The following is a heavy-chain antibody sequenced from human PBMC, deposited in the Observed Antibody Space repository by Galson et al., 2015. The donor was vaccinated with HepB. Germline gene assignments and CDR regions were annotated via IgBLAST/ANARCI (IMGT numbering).Heavy chain of an antibody. J-gene: IGHJ3*02. CDR1: GYAFSDYY. Sequence: SVKVSCKASGYAFSDYYVHWVRQAPGQGLECLGTINPSGGSASYIEKFQGRVTMTRDTSTSTVYMELSGLRSEDTAVYYCAREFPAILRRLRDAFDIWGQGTMVTVSS. CDR2: INPSGGSA. D-gene: IGHD5-18*01. CDR3: AREFPAILRRLRDAFDI. V-gene: IGHV1-46*01.